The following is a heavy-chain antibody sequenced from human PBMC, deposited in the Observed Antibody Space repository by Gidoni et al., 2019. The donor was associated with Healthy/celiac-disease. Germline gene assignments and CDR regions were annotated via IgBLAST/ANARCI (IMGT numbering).Heavy chain of an antibody. CDR3: ARDSLTVTTLGNAFDI. D-gene: IGHD4-17*01. V-gene: IGHV3-21*01. CDR2: ISSSSSYI. J-gene: IGHJ3*02. Sequence: EVQLVESGGGLVKHGGSLRRSCAASGFTFSLSSMSWVRQDTGKGLEWVSSISSSSSYIYDADSVKGRFTISRDNAKNSLYLQMNSLRAEDTAVYYCARDSLTVTTLGNAFDIWGQGTMVTVSS. CDR1: GFTFSLSS.